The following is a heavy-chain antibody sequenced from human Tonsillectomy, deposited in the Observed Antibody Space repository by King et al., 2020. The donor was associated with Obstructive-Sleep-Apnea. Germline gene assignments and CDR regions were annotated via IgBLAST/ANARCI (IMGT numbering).Heavy chain of an antibody. CDR2: IYHSGST. D-gene: IGHD3-10*02. Sequence: QLQESGPGLVKPSETLSLTCTVSGYSISSGYYWGWIRQPPGKGLEWLGSIYHSGSTYYNPALKSRVTISVDTAKNQFSLKLSSVTAADTAVYYCARVSSGGPVALDIWGQGTMAPVFS. V-gene: IGHV4-38-2*02. J-gene: IGHJ3*02. CDR3: ARVSSGGPVALDI. CDR1: GYSISSGYY.